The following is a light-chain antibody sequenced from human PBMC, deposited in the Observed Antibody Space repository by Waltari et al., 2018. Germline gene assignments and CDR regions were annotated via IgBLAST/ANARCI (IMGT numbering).Light chain of an antibody. Sequence: DVVMTQSPLSLPLTPGQSASISCRSSQSFVHSDGNTYLSWYQQKPGQPPRLLIYKVSNRDSGVPDRFSGSGAGTDFTLKISRVEAEDVGVYYCGQGTKVPHSFGQGTKVEIK. CDR2: KVS. CDR1: QSFVHSDGNTY. CDR3: GQGTKVPHS. V-gene: IGKV2-30*02. J-gene: IGKJ2*03.